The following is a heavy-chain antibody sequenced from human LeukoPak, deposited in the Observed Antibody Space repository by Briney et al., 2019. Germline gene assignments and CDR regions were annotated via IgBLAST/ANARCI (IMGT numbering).Heavy chain of an antibody. D-gene: IGHD1-26*01. V-gene: IGHV3-23*01. CDR2: ISGSGGST. CDR1: GFTFSSYA. Sequence: GGSLRLSCAASGFTFSSYAMSWVRQAPGKGLEWVSAISGSGGSTYYADSVKGRFTISRDNSKNTLYLQMNSLRAEDTAVYYCAKDLIRERPPEAKEDAFDIWGQGTMVTVSS. J-gene: IGHJ3*02. CDR3: AKDLIRERPPEAKEDAFDI.